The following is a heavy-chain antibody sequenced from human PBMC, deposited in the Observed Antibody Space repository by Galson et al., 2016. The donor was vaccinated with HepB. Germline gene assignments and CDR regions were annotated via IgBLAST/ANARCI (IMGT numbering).Heavy chain of an antibody. CDR3: TRGPPGGNGGNSNS. Sequence: SLRLSCAASGFTFTSYWMNWVRQAPGEGLEWVANINQDGSETYYVDPGKGRFTIPRDNAKHSLYLQMNSLRAEDTAMYYCTRGPPGGNGGNSNSWGQGTLVTVSS. V-gene: IGHV3-7*03. CDR2: INQDGSET. J-gene: IGHJ4*02. D-gene: IGHD4-23*01. CDR1: GFTFTSYW.